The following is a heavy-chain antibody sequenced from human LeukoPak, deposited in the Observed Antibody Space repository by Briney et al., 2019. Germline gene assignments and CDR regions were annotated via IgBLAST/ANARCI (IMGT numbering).Heavy chain of an antibody. J-gene: IGHJ3*02. D-gene: IGHD6-19*01. Sequence: GGSLRLSFSASGFTFSSYWMHWVRQAPGKGLVWVSRINSDGSSTSYADSVKGRFTISRDNAKNTLYLQMNSLRAEDTAVYYCARFSGWYQGAFDIWGQGTMVTVSS. V-gene: IGHV3-74*01. CDR3: ARFSGWYQGAFDI. CDR2: INSDGSST. CDR1: GFTFSSYW.